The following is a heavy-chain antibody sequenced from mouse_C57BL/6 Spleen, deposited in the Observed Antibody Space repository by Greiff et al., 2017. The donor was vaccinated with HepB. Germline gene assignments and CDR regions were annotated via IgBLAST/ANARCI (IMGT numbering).Heavy chain of an antibody. J-gene: IGHJ4*01. D-gene: IGHD1-1*01. Sequence: EVKLMESGGGLVKPGGSLKLSCAASGFTFSDYGMHWVRQAPEKGLEWVAYISSGSSTIYYADTVKGRFTISRDNAKNTLFLQMTSLRSEDTAMYYCARFTTVAMDYWGQGTSVTVSS. CDR3: ARFTTVAMDY. CDR1: GFTFSDYG. CDR2: ISSGSSTI. V-gene: IGHV5-17*01.